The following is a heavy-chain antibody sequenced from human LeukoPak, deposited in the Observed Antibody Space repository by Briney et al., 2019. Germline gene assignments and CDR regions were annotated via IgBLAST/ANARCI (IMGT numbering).Heavy chain of an antibody. Sequence: GESLKISCKGSGYRFSDYWIGWVRQMPGKGLEWMGIIYPDDSDTRYSPSFQGQVTFSADKSTSTAYLQWSSLKASDTAMYYCAKYYYDRSVGPFDYWGQGTLVTSSS. V-gene: IGHV5-51*01. CDR2: IYPDDSDT. J-gene: IGHJ4*02. D-gene: IGHD3-22*01. CDR3: AKYYYDRSVGPFDY. CDR1: GYRFSDYW.